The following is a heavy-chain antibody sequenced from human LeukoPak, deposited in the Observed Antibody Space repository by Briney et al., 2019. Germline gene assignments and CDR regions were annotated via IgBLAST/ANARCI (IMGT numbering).Heavy chain of an antibody. J-gene: IGHJ4*02. CDR1: GFTFSSYG. Sequence: GRSLRLSCAASGFTFSSYGLHWVRQAPGKGLEWVALIWYDGSIQYYADSVKGRFTISRDNSKNTLYLQMSSLRAEDTAVYYCAKGIWDYYDSNGYYQRGLIDYWGQGTLVTVSS. CDR2: IWYDGSIQ. CDR3: AKGIWDYYDSNGYYQRGLIDY. V-gene: IGHV3-33*06. D-gene: IGHD3-22*01.